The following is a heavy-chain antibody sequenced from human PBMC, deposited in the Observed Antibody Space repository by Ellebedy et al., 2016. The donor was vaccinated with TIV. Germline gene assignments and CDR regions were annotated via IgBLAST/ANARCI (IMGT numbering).Heavy chain of an antibody. CDR1: GFTVSYTY. Sequence: GGSLRLSCAASGFTVSYTYMSWVRQATGKGLEWVSVIHTGGDTYYADSVKGRFTISRDSSKNTLYLQMNSLRAEDTAVYYCARRITGTYGDDALDIWGQGTMVTVSS. CDR3: ARRITGTYGDDALDI. CDR2: IHTGGDT. D-gene: IGHD1-20*01. V-gene: IGHV3-53*01. J-gene: IGHJ3*02.